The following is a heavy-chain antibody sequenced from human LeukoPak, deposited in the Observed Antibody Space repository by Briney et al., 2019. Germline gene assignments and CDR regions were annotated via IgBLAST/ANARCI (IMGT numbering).Heavy chain of an antibody. V-gene: IGHV3-30*18. CDR2: ISYDGSNK. Sequence: GGSLRLSCAASGFTFSSYGMHWVRQAPGKGLEWVAVISYDGSNKYYADSVKGRFTISRDNSKNTLYLQMNSLRAEDTAVYYCAKGNYDSSGYYSDYYYYYYMDVWGKGTTVTVSS. J-gene: IGHJ6*03. CDR1: GFTFSSYG. D-gene: IGHD3-22*01. CDR3: AKGNYDSSGYYSDYYYYYYMDV.